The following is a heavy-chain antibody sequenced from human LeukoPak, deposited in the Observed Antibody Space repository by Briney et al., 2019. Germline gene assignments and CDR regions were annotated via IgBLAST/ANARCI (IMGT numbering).Heavy chain of an antibody. J-gene: IGHJ6*03. CDR3: AVLRGANGEFYYYYYMDV. CDR1: GFTFSSYS. CDR2: ISSSSSYI. Sequence: GGSLRLSCAASGFTFSSYSMNWVRQAPGKGLEWVSSISSSSSYIYYADSVKGRFTISRDNAKNSLYLQMNSLRAEDTAVYYCAVLRGANGEFYYYYYMDVWGKGTAVTVSS. D-gene: IGHD7-27*01. V-gene: IGHV3-21*01.